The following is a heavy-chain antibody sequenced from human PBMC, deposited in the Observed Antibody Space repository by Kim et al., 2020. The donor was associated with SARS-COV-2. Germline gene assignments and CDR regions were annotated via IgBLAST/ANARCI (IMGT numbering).Heavy chain of an antibody. V-gene: IGHV3-13*01. CDR2: IGTAGDT. CDR3: ARDGEGGAFDI. CDR1: GFTFSSYD. Sequence: GGSLRLSCAASGFTFSSYDMHWVRQATGKGLEWVSAIGTAGDTYYPGSVKGRFTISRENAKNSLYLQMNSLRAGDTAVYYCARDGEGGAFDIWGQGTMVTVSS. D-gene: IGHD3-10*01. J-gene: IGHJ3*02.